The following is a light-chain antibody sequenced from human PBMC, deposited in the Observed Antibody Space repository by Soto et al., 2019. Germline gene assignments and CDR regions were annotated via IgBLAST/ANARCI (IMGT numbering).Light chain of an antibody. CDR3: QQYSQWPIT. V-gene: IGKV3-15*01. Sequence: EIVMTQSPATLSVSPGERATLSCRASQSVSSNLAWYQQKPGQAPRLVIYGASTRATGFPARFSGSGSGTEFTLTISSLQPEDFAVYSCQQYSQWPITFGQGTRLEIK. CDR1: QSVSSN. J-gene: IGKJ5*01. CDR2: GAS.